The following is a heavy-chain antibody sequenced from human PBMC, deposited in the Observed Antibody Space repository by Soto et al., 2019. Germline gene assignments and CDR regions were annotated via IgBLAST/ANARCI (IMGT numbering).Heavy chain of an antibody. V-gene: IGHV3-74*01. Sequence: GGSLRLSCAASGFTFSSYWMHWVRQAPGKGLVWVSRINGDGSRTNYADSVKGRFTISRDNAKSTLFLQMNTLTAEDTAVYFCASLGAYWGQGTLVTVSS. CDR1: GFTFSSYW. CDR2: INGDGSRT. CDR3: ASLGAY. D-gene: IGHD3-10*01. J-gene: IGHJ4*02.